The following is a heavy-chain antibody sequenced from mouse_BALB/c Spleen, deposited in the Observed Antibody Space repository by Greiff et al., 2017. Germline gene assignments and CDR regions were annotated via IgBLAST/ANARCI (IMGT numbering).Heavy chain of an antibody. CDR2: INPNNGDT. J-gene: IGHJ4*01. CDR3: ARSGYGNYPFYYAMDY. CDR1: GYTFTDYY. D-gene: IGHD2-10*02. V-gene: IGHV1-26*01. Sequence: EVKLQESGPELVKPGASVKMSCKASGYTFTDYYMKWVKQSHGKSLEWIGDINPNNGDTFYNQKFKGKATLTVDKSSSTAYMQLNSLTSEDSAVYYCARSGYGNYPFYYAMDYWGQGTSVTVSS.